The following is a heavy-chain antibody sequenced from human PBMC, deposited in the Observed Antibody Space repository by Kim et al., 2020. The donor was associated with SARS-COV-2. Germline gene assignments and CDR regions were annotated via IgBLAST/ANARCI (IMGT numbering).Heavy chain of an antibody. CDR3: ARREGFYGPYFDC. D-gene: IGHD2-2*01. Sequence: SSPSLKGRLTLTKDPSKNQVVLTMTNLDPVDTATYYCARREGFYGPYFDCWGQGTLVTVSS. J-gene: IGHJ4*02. V-gene: IGHV2-5*01.